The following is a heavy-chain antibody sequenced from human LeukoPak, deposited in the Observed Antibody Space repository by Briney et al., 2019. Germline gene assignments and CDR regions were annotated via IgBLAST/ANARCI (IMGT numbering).Heavy chain of an antibody. CDR2: IKSKTDGGTT. CDR1: GFTFSNAW. CDR3: TTDQVLLWFGELLGVDY. V-gene: IGHV3-15*01. Sequence: GGSLRLSCAASGFTFSNAWMSWVRQAPGKGLEWVGRIKSKTDGGTTDYAAPVKGRFTISRDDSKNTLYLQMNSLKTEDTAVYYCTTDQVLLWFGELLGVDYWGLGTLVTVSS. J-gene: IGHJ4*02. D-gene: IGHD3-10*01.